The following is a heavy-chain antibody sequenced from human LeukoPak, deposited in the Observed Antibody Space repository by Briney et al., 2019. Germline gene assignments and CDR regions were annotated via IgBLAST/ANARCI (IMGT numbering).Heavy chain of an antibody. CDR2: INPSGGST. D-gene: IGHD6-13*01. Sequence: GASVKVSCKASGYTFTSYYMHWVRQAPGQGLEWMGIINPSGGSTSYAQKFQGRVTMTRDTSTSTVYMELSSLRSEDTAVYYCAREGVRTAAAGPLGYWGQGTLATVSS. J-gene: IGHJ4*02. CDR3: AREGVRTAAAGPLGY. V-gene: IGHV1-46*01. CDR1: GYTFTSYY.